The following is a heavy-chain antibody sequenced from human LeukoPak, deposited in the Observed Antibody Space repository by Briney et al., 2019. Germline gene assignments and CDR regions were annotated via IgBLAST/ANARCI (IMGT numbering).Heavy chain of an antibody. V-gene: IGHV3-48*03. J-gene: IGHJ6*03. D-gene: IGHD3-3*01. CDR1: GFTFSSYE. CDR3: GYKYYYMDV. Sequence: GGSLRLSCAASGFTFSSYEMNWVRQAPGKGLEWVSYISSSGSTIYYADSVKGRFTISRDNAKNSLYLQMNSLRAEDTAVPTSGYKYYYMDVWGKGTTVTVSS. CDR2: ISSSGSTI.